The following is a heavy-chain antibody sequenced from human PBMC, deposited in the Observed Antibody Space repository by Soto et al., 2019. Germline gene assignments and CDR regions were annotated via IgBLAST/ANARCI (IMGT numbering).Heavy chain of an antibody. CDR2: ISYDGSNK. CDR3: ATLMVYAISWLLDYGDSYDAFDI. CDR1: GFTFSSYG. D-gene: IGHD2-8*01. V-gene: IGHV3-30*03. J-gene: IGHJ3*02. Sequence: GGSLRLSCAASGFTFSSYGMHWVRQAPGKGLEWVAVISYDGSNKYYADSVKGRFTISRDNSKNTRYLQRNSLRAEDTAVYYCATLMVYAISWLLDYGDSYDAFDIWGQGTMVTVSS.